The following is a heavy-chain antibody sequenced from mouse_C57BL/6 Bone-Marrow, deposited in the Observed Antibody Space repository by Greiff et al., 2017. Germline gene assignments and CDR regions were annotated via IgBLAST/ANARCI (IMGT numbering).Heavy chain of an antibody. J-gene: IGHJ3*01. Sequence: EVQVVESGAELVRPGASVKLSCTASGFNIKDDYMHWVKQRPEQGLEWIGWIDPANGDTEYASKFQGKATITADTSYTTAYLQLSSLTSEATAVYYCASDYGNGAWFAYWGQGTLVTVSA. D-gene: IGHD2-1*01. CDR2: IDPANGDT. V-gene: IGHV14-4*01. CDR3: ASDYGNGAWFAY. CDR1: GFNIKDDY.